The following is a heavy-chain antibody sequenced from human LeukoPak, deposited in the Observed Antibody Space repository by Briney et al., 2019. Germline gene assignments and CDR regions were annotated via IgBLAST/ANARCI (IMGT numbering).Heavy chain of an antibody. Sequence: GGSLRLSCADSGFTFRSYEMNWVRQAPGKGLEWVGRIKNKTDGGTTDSAAPVKGGFTISRDDSKSTLYLQMNSLKTEDTAVYYGTTVIGDDGIEYWGQGTLVTVSS. J-gene: IGHJ4*02. V-gene: IGHV3-15*01. D-gene: IGHD1-1*01. CDR1: GFTFRSYE. CDR2: IKNKTDGGTT. CDR3: TTVIGDDGIEY.